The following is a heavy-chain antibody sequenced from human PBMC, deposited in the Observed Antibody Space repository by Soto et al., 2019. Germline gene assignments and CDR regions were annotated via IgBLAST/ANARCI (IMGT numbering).Heavy chain of an antibody. CDR1: GFAFWGDW. J-gene: IGHJ4*02. Sequence: PGGSLRLSCVASGFAFWGDWMSWVRQAPGKGLEWVANIKQDGSKAQYLESVRGRFTISRDNSKNSVYLQMTSLRAEDTALYYCARDFCGGFSYGPGDSWGQGTLVTVSS. V-gene: IGHV3-7*01. CDR2: IKQDGSKA. D-gene: IGHD2-21*01. CDR3: ARDFCGGFSYGPGDS.